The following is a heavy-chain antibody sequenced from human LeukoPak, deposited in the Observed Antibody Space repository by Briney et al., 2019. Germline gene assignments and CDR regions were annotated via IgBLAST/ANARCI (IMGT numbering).Heavy chain of an antibody. V-gene: IGHV3-21*01. J-gene: IGHJ4*02. CDR2: ISSDSRYI. Sequence: PGGSLRLSCSASGFTFRSYSMNWVRQAPGKGLEWVSTISSDSRYIYYADSVKGRFTISRDNTKNSLFLQMNSLRDDDTALYYCARGWATIPDWGQGSLVIVSS. CDR1: GFTFRSYS. D-gene: IGHD5-24*01. CDR3: ARGWATIPD.